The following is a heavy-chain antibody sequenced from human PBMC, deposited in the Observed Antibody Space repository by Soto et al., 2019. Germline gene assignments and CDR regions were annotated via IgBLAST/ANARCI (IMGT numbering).Heavy chain of an antibody. CDR2: ITGSGGTT. Sequence: EVQLLESGGGLVQPGGPLRLSCAASGLTFSSYPMGWVRQAPGKGLEWVSTITGSGGTTLYADSVKGRFAISRDNSKNRLYLQMDSLRAEDTAVYYCAKYSGSGTYFDYWGQGTLVTVAS. D-gene: IGHD3-10*01. V-gene: IGHV3-23*01. CDR3: AKYSGSGTYFDY. CDR1: GLTFSSYP. J-gene: IGHJ4*02.